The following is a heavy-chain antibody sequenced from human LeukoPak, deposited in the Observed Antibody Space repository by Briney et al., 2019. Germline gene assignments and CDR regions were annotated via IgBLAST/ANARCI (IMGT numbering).Heavy chain of an antibody. D-gene: IGHD3-22*01. CDR3: TGDNFDSSVKFDY. V-gene: IGHV3-73*01. CDR1: GSTFCGSA. J-gene: IGHJ4*02. CDR2: IRSKANNYAT. Sequence: GGSLKLSCVVSGSTFCGSAVHWVRQASGKGLEWVGRIRSKANNYATAYAASVKGRFTISRDDSKNTVYLQMNSLKTEDTAVYYCTGDNFDSSVKFDYWGQGTLVTVSS.